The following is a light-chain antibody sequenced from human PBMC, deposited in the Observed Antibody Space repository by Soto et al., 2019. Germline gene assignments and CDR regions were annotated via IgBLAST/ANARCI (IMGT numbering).Light chain of an antibody. V-gene: IGKV3-20*01. Sequence: EIVLTQSPGTLSLTPGERATLSCRASQSVSSTFLAWYQQKPGQAPKVLIYGASTRATGIPDRFSGSGSGTDFTLTISRLEPEDFAMYYCQQYESSQTFGQGTKVEMK. CDR2: GAS. J-gene: IGKJ1*01. CDR1: QSVSSTF. CDR3: QQYESSQT.